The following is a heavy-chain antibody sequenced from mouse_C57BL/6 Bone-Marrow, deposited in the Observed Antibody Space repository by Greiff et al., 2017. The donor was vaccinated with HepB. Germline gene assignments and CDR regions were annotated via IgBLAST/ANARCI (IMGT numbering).Heavy chain of an antibody. CDR3: ARRGGYYEDYYAMDY. Sequence: QVHVKQSGAELVRPGASVKLSCKASGYTFTDYYINWVKQRPGQGLEWIARIYPGSGNTYYNEKFKGKATLTAEKSSSTAYMQLSSLTSEDSAVYFCARRGGYYEDYYAMDYWGQGTSVTVSS. CDR2: IYPGSGNT. J-gene: IGHJ4*01. CDR1: GYTFTDYY. D-gene: IGHD2-3*01. V-gene: IGHV1-76*01.